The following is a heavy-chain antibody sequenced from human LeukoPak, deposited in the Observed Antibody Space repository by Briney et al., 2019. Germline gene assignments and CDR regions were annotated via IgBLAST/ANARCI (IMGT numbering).Heavy chain of an antibody. CDR1: GYTFTSYG. J-gene: IGHJ6*03. V-gene: IGHV1-18*01. CDR2: ISAYNGNT. D-gene: IGHD1-7*01. Sequence: ASVKVSCKASGYTFTSYGISWVRQAPGQGLEWMGWISAYNGNTNYAQKLQGRVTMTTDTSTSTAYMELRSLRSDDTAVYYCARGYWNYSRFSYYYYMDVWGKGTTVTVSS. CDR3: ARGYWNYSRFSYYYYMDV.